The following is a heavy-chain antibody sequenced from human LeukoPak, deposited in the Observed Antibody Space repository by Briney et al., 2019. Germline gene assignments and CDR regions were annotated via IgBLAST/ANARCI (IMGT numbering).Heavy chain of an antibody. V-gene: IGHV3-7*01. CDR3: AREDGYCSGGNCYSYFDS. CDR2: IKKTGSET. CDR1: GFTFSTSW. J-gene: IGHJ4*02. Sequence: GGSLRLSCAASGFTFSTSWMHWVRQAPGKGLEWVANIKKTGSETYYVDSVKGRFTITRDNARNSVFLQMNSLRAEDTAVYYCAREDGYCSGGNCYSYFDSWGQGTLVTVSS. D-gene: IGHD2-15*01.